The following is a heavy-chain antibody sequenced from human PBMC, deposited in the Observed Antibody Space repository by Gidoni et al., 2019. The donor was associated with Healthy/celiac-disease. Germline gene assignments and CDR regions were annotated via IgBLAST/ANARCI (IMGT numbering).Heavy chain of an antibody. CDR3: TTDPLYNWNSWSVAIDY. J-gene: IGHJ4*02. Sequence: EVQLVESGGGLVKPGGSLRLSCAASGFTFSNAWMSWVRQAPGKGLEWVGRIKSKTDGGTTDYAAPVKGRFTISRDDSKNTLYLQMNSLKTEDTAVYYCTTDPLYNWNSWSVAIDYWGQGTLVTVSS. CDR1: GFTFSNAW. D-gene: IGHD1-7*01. V-gene: IGHV3-15*01. CDR2: IKSKTDGGTT.